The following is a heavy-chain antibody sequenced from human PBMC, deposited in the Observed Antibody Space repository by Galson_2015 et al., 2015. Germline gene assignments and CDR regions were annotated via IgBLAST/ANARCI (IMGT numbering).Heavy chain of an antibody. D-gene: IGHD4/OR15-4a*01. Sequence: ETLSLTCTVSGGSISSYYWSWIRQPPGKGLEWIGYIYYSGSTDYSPSLKSRVTISVDTSKNQFSLNLNSVTAADTAVYYCARGTIRGAPVGALDYWGQGILVTVSS. CDR2: IYYSGST. J-gene: IGHJ4*02. CDR1: GGSISSYY. CDR3: ARGTIRGAPVGALDY. V-gene: IGHV4-59*01.